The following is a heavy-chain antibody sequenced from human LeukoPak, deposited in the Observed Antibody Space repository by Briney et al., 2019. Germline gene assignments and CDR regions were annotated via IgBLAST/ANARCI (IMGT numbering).Heavy chain of an antibody. D-gene: IGHD3-3*01. CDR3: ATDRGWRTSGYYLYYFES. Sequence: GGSLRLSCAASGFILSGYFMSWVRQAPGKGLEWVASIKHDGSEEYYVDPVRGRFTISRDNTKSSLYLQMSSLRAEDTAVYYCATDRGWRTSGYYLYYFESWGQGTLVTVSS. J-gene: IGHJ4*02. CDR1: GFILSGYF. V-gene: IGHV3-7*01. CDR2: IKHDGSEE.